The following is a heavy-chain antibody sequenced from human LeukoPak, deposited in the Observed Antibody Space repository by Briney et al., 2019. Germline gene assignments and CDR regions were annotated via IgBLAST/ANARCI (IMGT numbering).Heavy chain of an antibody. V-gene: IGHV3-48*01. CDR3: AKSISVGVGVHDF. CDR1: RFTFSSYA. CDR2: ISSSSSTI. Sequence: GGSLRLSCAASRFTFSSYAMHWVRQAPGKGLEWVSYISSSSSTIYYADSVKGRFTISRDNSKTTLYLQMNSLRAEDTAVYYCAKSISVGVGVHDFWGQGTLVTVSS. J-gene: IGHJ4*02. D-gene: IGHD1-26*01.